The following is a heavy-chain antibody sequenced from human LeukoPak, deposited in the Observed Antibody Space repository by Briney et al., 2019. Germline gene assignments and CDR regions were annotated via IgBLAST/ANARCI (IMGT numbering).Heavy chain of an antibody. J-gene: IGHJ4*02. V-gene: IGHV4-59*08. CDR2: IYYSGST. D-gene: IGHD2-2*02. CDR1: GGSISSYY. CDR3: SRCTSTSCYNFDY. Sequence: PSETLSLTCTVSGGSISSYYWSWIRQPPGKGLEWIGYIYYSGSTNYNPSLKSRVTTSLDTSKNQFSLKLSSVTAADTAVYYCSRCTSTSCYNFDYWGQGSLVTVSS.